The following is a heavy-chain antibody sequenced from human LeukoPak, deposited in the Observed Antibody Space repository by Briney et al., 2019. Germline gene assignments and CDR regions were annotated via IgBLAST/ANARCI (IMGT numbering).Heavy chain of an antibody. V-gene: IGHV4-31*03. CDR2: IYYNGST. CDR1: GGSISSGGYY. Sequence: SETLSLTCTVSGGSISSGGYYWSWIRQHPGKGLEWIGYIYYNGSTSYNPSLKSRLIVSVDTSKNQFSLKLSSVTAADTAVYYCARSIAAAGTAYPDDAFDIWGQGTMVTVSS. J-gene: IGHJ3*02. D-gene: IGHD6-13*01. CDR3: ARSIAAAGTAYPDDAFDI.